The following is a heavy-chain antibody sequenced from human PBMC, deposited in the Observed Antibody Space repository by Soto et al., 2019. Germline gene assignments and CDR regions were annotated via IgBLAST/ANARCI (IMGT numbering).Heavy chain of an antibody. Sequence: EVQLLESGGGLVQPGGSLRLSCAASGFTFTDYALSWFRQAPGKGLEWVATISGIGGSTYLADSVKGLRSISRDNSKNTVSLLMNSLRAEDTAVYFCARGSSGYISSWYYFDYWGRGTLVTVSS. CDR2: ISGIGGST. CDR1: GFTFTDYA. V-gene: IGHV3-23*01. J-gene: IGHJ4*02. D-gene: IGHD6-13*01. CDR3: ARGSSGYISSWYYFDY.